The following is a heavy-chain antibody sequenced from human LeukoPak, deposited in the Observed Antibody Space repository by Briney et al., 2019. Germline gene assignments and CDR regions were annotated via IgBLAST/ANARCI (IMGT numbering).Heavy chain of an antibody. V-gene: IGHV1-69*05. CDR2: IIPIFGTA. J-gene: IGHJ4*02. Sequence: SVKVSCKASGGTFSSYAISWVRQAPGQGREWMGGIIPIFGTADYAQKFQGRVTITTDESTSTAYMELSSLRSEDTAVYYCARGGRRREPWDYWGQGTLVTVSS. CDR3: ARGGRRREPWDY. D-gene: IGHD1-26*01. CDR1: GGTFSSYA.